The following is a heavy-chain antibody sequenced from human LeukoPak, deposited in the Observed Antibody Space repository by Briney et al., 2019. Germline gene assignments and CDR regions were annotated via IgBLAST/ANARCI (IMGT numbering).Heavy chain of an antibody. V-gene: IGHV4-31*03. CDR2: IFYTGST. D-gene: IGHD2-2*01. Sequence: PSETLSLTCTVSGGSISSGGYYWSWIRQHSGKGLEWIGFIFYTGSTSYNPSLRSRTSMSIDTSENQFSLKLTSVTAADTAMYYCARDSRGPGTAAMFYYWGQGTLVIVSS. J-gene: IGHJ4*02. CDR3: ARDSRGPGTAAMFYY. CDR1: GGSISSGGYY.